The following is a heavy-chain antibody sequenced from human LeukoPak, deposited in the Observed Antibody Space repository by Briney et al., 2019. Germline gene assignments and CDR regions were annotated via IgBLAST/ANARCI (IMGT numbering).Heavy chain of an antibody. CDR3: ATNGYYCMDV. V-gene: IGHV4-4*03. D-gene: IGHD2-8*01. J-gene: IGHJ6*03. CDR1: GGSISSSTNW. Sequence: PETLSLTCAVSGGSISSSTNWWSWVRQPPGKGLEWIGEIYHSGGTNYNPSLKSRITISVDKSQNQFSLKVNSLTAADTAVYYCATNGYYCMDVWGKGTTVTISS. CDR2: IYHSGGT.